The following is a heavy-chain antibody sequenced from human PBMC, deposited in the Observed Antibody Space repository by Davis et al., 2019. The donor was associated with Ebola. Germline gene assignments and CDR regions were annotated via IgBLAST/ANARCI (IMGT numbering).Heavy chain of an antibody. Sequence: MPGGSLRLSCAVYGGSFSGYYWSWIRQPPGKGLEWIGEINHSGSTNYNPSLKSRVTISVDKSKNQFSLKLGSVTAADTAVYYCARDTFRVAANKKPYYYYGMDVWGQGTTVTVSS. V-gene: IGHV4-34*01. CDR2: INHSGST. D-gene: IGHD2-15*01. CDR3: ARDTFRVAANKKPYYYYGMDV. J-gene: IGHJ6*02. CDR1: GGSFSGYY.